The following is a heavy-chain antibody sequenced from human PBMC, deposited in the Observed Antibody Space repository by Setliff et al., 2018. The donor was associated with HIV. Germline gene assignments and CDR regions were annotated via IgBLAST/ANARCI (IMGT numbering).Heavy chain of an antibody. D-gene: IGHD2-8*02. Sequence: GASVKVSCKASGYTFTDYYIHWVRQAPGQGLEWMGWIYPNTGGTNYAQKFQGRVTMTRDTSISTAYMELISLRADDTAVYYCAKSLLVAGNDYWGQGTLVTVSS. J-gene: IGHJ4*02. CDR3: AKSLLVAGNDY. V-gene: IGHV1-2*02. CDR1: GYTFTDYY. CDR2: IYPNTGGT.